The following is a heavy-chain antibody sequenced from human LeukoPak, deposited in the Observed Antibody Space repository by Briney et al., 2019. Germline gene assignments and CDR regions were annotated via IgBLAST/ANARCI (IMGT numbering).Heavy chain of an antibody. V-gene: IGHV4-59*01. Sequence: SETLSLTCTVSGGSISSYYWSWIRQPPGKGLEWIGYIYYSGSTNYNPSLKSRVTISVDTSKNQFSLKLSSVTAADTAVYYCARVPDPKLCRDGYINQGCWFDPWGQGTLVTVSS. CDR1: GGSISSYY. CDR3: ARVPDPKLCRDGYINQGCWFDP. D-gene: IGHD5-24*01. J-gene: IGHJ5*02. CDR2: IYYSGST.